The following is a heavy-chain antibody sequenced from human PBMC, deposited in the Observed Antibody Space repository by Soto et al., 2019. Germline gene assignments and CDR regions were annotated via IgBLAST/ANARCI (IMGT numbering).Heavy chain of an antibody. CDR1: GYTFTSYY. CDR2: INPSGGST. D-gene: IGHD3-9*01. Sequence: QVQLVQSGAEVKKPGASVKVSCKASGYTFTSYYMHWVRQAPGQGLEWMGIINPSGGSTSYAQKFQGRVTRTRDTSTSTVYMELSSLRSEDTAVYYCARAPYYDILTGYSLSPHFDYWGQGTLVTVSS. CDR3: ARAPYYDILTGYSLSPHFDY. V-gene: IGHV1-46*03. J-gene: IGHJ4*02.